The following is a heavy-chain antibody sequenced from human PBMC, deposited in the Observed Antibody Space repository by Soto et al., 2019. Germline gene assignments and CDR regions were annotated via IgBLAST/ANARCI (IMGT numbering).Heavy chain of an antibody. CDR2: ISYDGSNK. D-gene: IGHD2-8*01. CDR1: GFTFSSYA. J-gene: IGHJ4*02. CDR3: AKGHLHPNVAYSYLDF. V-gene: IGHV3-30-3*01. Sequence: GESLKISCAASGFTFSSYAMHWVRQAPGKGLEWVAVISYDGSNKYYADSVKGRFTISRDNSKNTLYLQMNSLRPEDTAIYYCAKGHLHPNVAYSYLDFWGQGTLVTVSS.